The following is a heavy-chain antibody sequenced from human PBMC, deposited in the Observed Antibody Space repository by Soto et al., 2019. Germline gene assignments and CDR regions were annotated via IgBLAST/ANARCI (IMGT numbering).Heavy chain of an antibody. V-gene: IGHV3-74*01. Sequence: PGGSLRLSCAASGFTFSSYWMHWVRQAPGKGLVWVSRINSDGSSTSYADSVKGRFTISRDNAKNTLYLQMNSLRAEDTAVYYCARGLYSSGWDDLYFDYWGQGTLVTVSS. CDR2: INSDGSST. J-gene: IGHJ4*02. CDR3: ARGLYSSGWDDLYFDY. CDR1: GFTFSSYW. D-gene: IGHD6-19*01.